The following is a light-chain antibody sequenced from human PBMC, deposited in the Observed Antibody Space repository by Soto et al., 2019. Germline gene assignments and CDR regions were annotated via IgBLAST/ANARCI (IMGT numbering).Light chain of an antibody. Sequence: AIQMTQSPSSLSASVGDRVTITCRASQGIRNDLGWYQKRPGKAPKLLIFATSSLQSGVPSRFSGSGSGKDFTLTISSLQPEVFGNYYCFQVYNYPRTFGQGTKVDIK. V-gene: IGKV1-6*01. J-gene: IGKJ1*01. CDR1: QGIRND. CDR2: ATS. CDR3: FQVYNYPRT.